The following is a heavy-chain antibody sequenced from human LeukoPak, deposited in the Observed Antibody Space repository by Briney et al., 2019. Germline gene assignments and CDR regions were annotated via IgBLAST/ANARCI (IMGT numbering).Heavy chain of an antibody. Sequence: SSETLSLTCTVSGGSISSSSYYWGWIRQPPGKGLEWIGSIYYSGSTYYNPSLKSRVTISVDTSKNQFSLKLSSVTAADTAVYYCARDRARPYYYYMDVWGKGTTVTVSS. CDR2: IYYSGST. J-gene: IGHJ6*03. V-gene: IGHV4-39*07. CDR3: ARDRARPYYYYMDV. CDR1: GGSISSSSYY. D-gene: IGHD6-6*01.